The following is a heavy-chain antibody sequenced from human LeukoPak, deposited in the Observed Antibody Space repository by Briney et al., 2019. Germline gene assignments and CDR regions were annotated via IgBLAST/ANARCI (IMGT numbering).Heavy chain of an antibody. Sequence: ASVKVSCKASGYTFTGYYMHWVRQAPGQGLEWMGWINPNSGGTNYAQKFQGRVTMTRDTSISTAYMELSRLRSDDTAVYYCARCGYDLSLDLWSVDYWGQGTLVTVSS. J-gene: IGHJ4*02. CDR3: ARCGYDLSLDLWSVDY. CDR2: INPNSGGT. D-gene: IGHD5-12*01. V-gene: IGHV1-2*02. CDR1: GYTFTGYY.